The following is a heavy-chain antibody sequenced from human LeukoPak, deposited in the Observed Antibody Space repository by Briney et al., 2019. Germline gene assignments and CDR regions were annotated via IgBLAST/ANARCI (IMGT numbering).Heavy chain of an antibody. J-gene: IGHJ4*02. D-gene: IGHD2-2*02. CDR3: AKDAVPAAIPTFDY. Sequence: GGSLRLSCAASGFTFSSYGMHWVRQAPGKGLEWVAFIRYDGSNKYYAGSVKGRFTISRDNSKNTLYLQMNSLRAEDTAVYYCAKDAVPAAIPTFDYWGQGTLVTVSS. CDR2: IRYDGSNK. CDR1: GFTFSSYG. V-gene: IGHV3-30*02.